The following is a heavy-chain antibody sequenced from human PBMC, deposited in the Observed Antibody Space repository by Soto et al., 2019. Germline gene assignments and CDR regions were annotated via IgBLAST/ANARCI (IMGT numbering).Heavy chain of an antibody. Sequence: GASLKISCKGSGHSFTSYCIGWARQMPGKDLVWMGIIYPGDSDTRYSPSFQGQVTISADKSISTAYLQWSSLKASDTAMYYCATAIVGATDAAAFDIWGQGTMVTVSS. D-gene: IGHD1-26*01. J-gene: IGHJ3*02. CDR2: IYPGDSDT. CDR3: ATAIVGATDAAAFDI. CDR1: GHSFTSYC. V-gene: IGHV5-51*01.